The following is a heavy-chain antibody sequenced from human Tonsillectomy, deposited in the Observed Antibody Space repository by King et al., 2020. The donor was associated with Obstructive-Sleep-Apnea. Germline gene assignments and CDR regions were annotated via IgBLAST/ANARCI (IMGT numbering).Heavy chain of an antibody. D-gene: IGHD5-18*01. CDR1: GFTFSSYG. J-gene: IGHJ3*02. Sequence: VQLVESGGGVVQPGRSLRLSCAASGFTFSSYGMHWVRQAPGKGLEWVAVILYDGSNKYYAVSVKGRFTISRDNSKNTLYLQMNSLRAEDTAVYYCAKDLRSMVIRGAFDIWGQGTMVTVSS. CDR3: AKDLRSMVIRGAFDI. CDR2: ILYDGSNK. V-gene: IGHV3-30*18.